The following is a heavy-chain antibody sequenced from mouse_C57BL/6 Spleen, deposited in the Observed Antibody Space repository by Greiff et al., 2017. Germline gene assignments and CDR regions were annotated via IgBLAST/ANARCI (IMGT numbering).Heavy chain of an antibody. Sequence: QVQLQQSGAELVRPGASVTLSCKASGYTFTDYEMHWVKQTPVHGLEWIGAIDPETGGTAYNQKFKGKAILTADKSSSTAYMELRSLTSEASAVXYCRREVARYFDVWGTGTTVTVSS. J-gene: IGHJ1*03. CDR3: RREVARYFDV. D-gene: IGHD1-1*01. CDR2: IDPETGGT. V-gene: IGHV1-15*01. CDR1: GYTFTDYE.